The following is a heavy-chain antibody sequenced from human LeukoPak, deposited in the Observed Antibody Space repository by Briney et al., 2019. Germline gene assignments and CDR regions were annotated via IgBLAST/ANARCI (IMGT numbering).Heavy chain of an antibody. J-gene: IGHJ3*02. CDR2: IYHSGTT. V-gene: IGHV4-38-2*02. CDR1: GYSISDGFY. Sequence: PSETLSLTCTVSGYSISDGFYWDWIRQTPGKGLEWIGSIYHSGTTYYNPSLKSRVTISADTSNNQFSLRLSSVTAADTAVYYCARERTMVGGADIWGQGTKVTVSS. CDR3: ARERTMVGGADI. D-gene: IGHD2-21*01.